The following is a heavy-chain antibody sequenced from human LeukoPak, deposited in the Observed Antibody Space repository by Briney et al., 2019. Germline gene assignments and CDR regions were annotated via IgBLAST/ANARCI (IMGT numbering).Heavy chain of an antibody. CDR2: ISGSGGST. CDR3: AREVRGAFDY. J-gene: IGHJ4*02. CDR1: GFTFSSYA. D-gene: IGHD2-21*01. Sequence: PGGSLRRSCAASGFTFSSYAMSWVRQAPGKGLEWVSAISGSGGSTYYADSVKGRFTISRDNAKNSLYLQMKSLSAEDTAGYYCAREVRGAFDYWGQGTLVTVSS. V-gene: IGHV3-23*01.